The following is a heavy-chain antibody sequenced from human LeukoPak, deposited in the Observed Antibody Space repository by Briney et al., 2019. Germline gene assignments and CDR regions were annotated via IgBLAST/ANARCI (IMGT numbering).Heavy chain of an antibody. CDR3: ASATYDFWSGYYGTYYFDY. D-gene: IGHD3-3*01. Sequence: PSETLSLTCTVSGGSISSGGYYWSWIRQHPGKGLEWIGYIYYSGSTYYNPSLKSRVTISVDTSKNQFSLKLSSVTAADTAVYYCASATYDFWSGYYGTYYFDYWGQGTLVTVSS. J-gene: IGHJ4*02. CDR2: IYYSGST. V-gene: IGHV4-31*03. CDR1: GGSISSGGYY.